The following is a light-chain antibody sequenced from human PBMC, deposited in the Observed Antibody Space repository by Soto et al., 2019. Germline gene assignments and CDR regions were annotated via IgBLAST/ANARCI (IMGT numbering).Light chain of an antibody. CDR1: QSVSSTY. V-gene: IGKV3-20*01. J-gene: IGKJ2*01. CDR2: GAS. Sequence: EIGLTQSPGTLSLSPGERATLSCRAGQSVSSTYIAWYQQNPGQAPRLLIYGASSRATGIPDRFSGSGSGTDFTLTISRLEPEDFAVYFCQQYGRSPPFTFGHGTKVEIK. CDR3: QQYGRSPPFT.